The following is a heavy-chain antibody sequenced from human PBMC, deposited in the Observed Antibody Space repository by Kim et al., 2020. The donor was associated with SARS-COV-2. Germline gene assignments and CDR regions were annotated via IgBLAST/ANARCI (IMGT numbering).Heavy chain of an antibody. V-gene: IGHV2-70*11. CDR2: IDWDDDK. Sequence: SGPTLVNPTQTLTLTCTFSGFSLSTSGMCVSWIRQPPGKALEWLARIDWDDDKYYSTSLKTRLTISKDTSKNQVVLTMTNMDPVDTATYYGARIRCYCSSTTCQAAYVDYWGQGTLVTVSS. J-gene: IGHJ4*02. CDR1: GFSLSTSGMC. CDR3: ARIRCYCSSTTCQAAYVDY. D-gene: IGHD2-2*01.